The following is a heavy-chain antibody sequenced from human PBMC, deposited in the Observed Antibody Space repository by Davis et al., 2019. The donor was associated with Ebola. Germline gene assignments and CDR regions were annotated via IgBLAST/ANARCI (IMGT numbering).Heavy chain of an antibody. Sequence: MPSETLFLTCTVSGSPVSGSNWWSWVRQPPGKGLEWIGEIYHSGTTNYNPSLKSRVTISLDKSKNQFFLNLTSVTAADTAVYYCARIGTWLQSNWGQGTLVTVSS. CDR2: IYHSGTT. CDR1: GSPVSGSNW. D-gene: IGHD5-24*01. J-gene: IGHJ4*02. V-gene: IGHV4-4*02. CDR3: ARIGTWLQSN.